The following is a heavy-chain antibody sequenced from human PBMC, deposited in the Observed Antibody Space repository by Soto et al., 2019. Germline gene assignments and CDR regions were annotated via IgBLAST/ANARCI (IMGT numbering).Heavy chain of an antibody. CDR3: AKDSGRGSADYYFDY. V-gene: IGHV3-30*18. D-gene: IGHD2-15*01. Sequence: GGSLRLSXAASGFTFSDYAIHWVRQAPGKGLEWVAVISNDGKDKYLADSMKGRFTISRDNSENTLYLQMNSLRGEDTAVYYCAKDSGRGSADYYFDYWGRGTLVTVSS. CDR2: ISNDGKDK. CDR1: GFTFSDYA. J-gene: IGHJ4*02.